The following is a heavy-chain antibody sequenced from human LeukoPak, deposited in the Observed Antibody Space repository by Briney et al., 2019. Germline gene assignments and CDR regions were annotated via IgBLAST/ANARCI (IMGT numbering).Heavy chain of an antibody. CDR3: AREGSQGKGSWFRDWFDP. CDR1: GYTFTGYY. Sequence: SVKVSCKASGYTFTGYYMHWVRQAPGQGLEWMGGIIPIFGTANYAQKFQGRVTITADESTSTAYMELSSLRSEDTAVYYCAREGSQGKGSWFRDWFDPWGQGTLVTVSS. J-gene: IGHJ5*02. V-gene: IGHV1-69*13. CDR2: IIPIFGTA. D-gene: IGHD6-13*01.